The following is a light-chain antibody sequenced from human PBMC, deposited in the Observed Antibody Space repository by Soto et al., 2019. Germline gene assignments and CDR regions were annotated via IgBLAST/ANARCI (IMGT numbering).Light chain of an antibody. CDR2: GAS. J-gene: IGKJ1*01. Sequence: EIVMTQSPATLSVSPGERATLSCRASQSVSSNLAWYQLKPGQAPRLLIYGASTRATGIPARFSGSGSGTEFTLTISSLQSEDFAVYYCQQYNNWLRTFGQGTKVEIK. CDR3: QQYNNWLRT. V-gene: IGKV3-15*01. CDR1: QSVSSN.